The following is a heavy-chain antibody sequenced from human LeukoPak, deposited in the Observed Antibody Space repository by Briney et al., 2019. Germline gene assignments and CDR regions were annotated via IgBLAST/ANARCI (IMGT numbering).Heavy chain of an antibody. CDR3: ARGATSESLVYMDV. CDR2: IYYSGST. J-gene: IGHJ6*03. CDR1: GGSISTYY. D-gene: IGHD6-6*01. Sequence: PSETLSLTCSVPGGSISTYYWSWIRQSTGKGLEWIGYIYYSGSTYYNPSLKSRVTISVDTSKNQFSLKLSSVTAADTAVYYCARGATSESLVYMDVWGKGTTVTVCS. V-gene: IGHV4-59*01.